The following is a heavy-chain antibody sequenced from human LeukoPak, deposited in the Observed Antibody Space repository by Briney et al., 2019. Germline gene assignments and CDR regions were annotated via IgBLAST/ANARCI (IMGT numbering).Heavy chain of an antibody. J-gene: IGHJ4*02. D-gene: IGHD5-24*01. CDR1: GFTVSSNY. Sequence: GGSLRLSCAASGFTVSSNYVSWVRQAPGKGLVWVSVIYSGGITYYSDSVRGRFTISRDDSKNTLNLQMNSLAADDTAVYYCARIDGSDDYWGQGTLVTVSS. V-gene: IGHV3-53*01. CDR3: ARIDGSDDY. CDR2: IYSGGIT.